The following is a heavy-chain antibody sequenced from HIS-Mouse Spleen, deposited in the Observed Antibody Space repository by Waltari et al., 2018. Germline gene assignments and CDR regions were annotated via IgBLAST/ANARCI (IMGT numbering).Heavy chain of an antibody. D-gene: IGHD6-19*01. J-gene: IGHJ4*02. CDR3: ARIAEGYSSGWYAFDY. CDR2: IDWDDDK. Sequence: QVTLRASGPALVTPTQTLTLTCTFSGFSLSNRVMCVCWIRQPPGKAREWLARIDWDDDKYYSTSLKTRLTISKDTSKNQVVLTMTNMDPVDTATYYCARIAEGYSSGWYAFDYWGQGTLVTVSS. V-gene: IGHV2-70*15. CDR1: GFSLSNRVMC.